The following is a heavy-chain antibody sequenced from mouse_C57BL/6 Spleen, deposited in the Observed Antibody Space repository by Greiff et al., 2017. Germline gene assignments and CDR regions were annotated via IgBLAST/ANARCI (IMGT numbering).Heavy chain of an antibody. Sequence: QVQLQQPGAELVRPGSSVKLSCKASGYTFTSYWMHWVKQRPIQGLEWIGNIDPSDSETHYNQKFKDKATLTVDKSSSTAYMQLSSLTSEDSAVYYCARWGIYYGRGTWFAYWGQGTLVTVSA. J-gene: IGHJ3*01. D-gene: IGHD1-1*01. V-gene: IGHV1-52*01. CDR1: GYTFTSYW. CDR3: ARWGIYYGRGTWFAY. CDR2: IDPSDSET.